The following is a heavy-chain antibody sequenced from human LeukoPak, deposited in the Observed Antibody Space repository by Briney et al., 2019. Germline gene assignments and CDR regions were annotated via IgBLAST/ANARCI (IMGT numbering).Heavy chain of an antibody. Sequence: PGGSLRLSCAASGFTFSSYEMNWVRQAPGKGLEWVSYISSSGSTIYYADSVKGRFTISRDNAKNSLYLQMNSLRAEDTAVYYCARVATYYYDSSGYYYAYYFDYWGQGTLVTVSS. CDR3: ARVATYYYDSSGYYYAYYFDY. V-gene: IGHV3-48*03. CDR1: GFTFSSYE. J-gene: IGHJ4*02. CDR2: ISSSGSTI. D-gene: IGHD3-22*01.